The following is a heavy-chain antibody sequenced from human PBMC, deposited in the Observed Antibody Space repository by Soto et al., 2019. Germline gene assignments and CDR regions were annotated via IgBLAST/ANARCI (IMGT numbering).Heavy chain of an antibody. V-gene: IGHV3-30*18. CDR3: AKERDIVVVVAPLDY. J-gene: IGHJ4*02. CDR2: ISYDGSNK. D-gene: IGHD2-15*01. Sequence: LRLSCAASGFTFSSYGMHWVRQAPGKGLEWVAVISYDGSNKYYADSVKGRFTISRDNSKNTLYLQMNSLRAEDTAVYYCAKERDIVVVVAPLDYWGQGTLVTVSS. CDR1: GFTFSSYG.